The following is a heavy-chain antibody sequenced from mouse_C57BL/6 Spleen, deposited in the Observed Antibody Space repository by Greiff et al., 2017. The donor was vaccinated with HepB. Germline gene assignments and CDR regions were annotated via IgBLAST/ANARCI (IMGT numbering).Heavy chain of an antibody. CDR2: IYPRDGST. V-gene: IGHV1-85*01. CDR3: AREEGNYVVYAMDY. Sequence: QVQLQQSGPELVKPGASVKLSCKASGYTFTSYDINWVKQRPGQGLEWIGWIYPRDGSTKYNEKFKGKATLTVDTSSSTAYMELHSLTSEDSAVYFCAREEGNYVVYAMDYWGQGTSVTVSS. D-gene: IGHD2-1*01. J-gene: IGHJ4*01. CDR1: GYTFTSYD.